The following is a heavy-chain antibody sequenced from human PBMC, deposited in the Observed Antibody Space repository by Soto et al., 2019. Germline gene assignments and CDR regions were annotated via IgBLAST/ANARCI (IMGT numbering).Heavy chain of an antibody. CDR1: GFTVSSTY. CDR3: ARGGIGMVRTFDH. D-gene: IGHD3-10*01. V-gene: IGHV3-53*01. J-gene: IGHJ4*02. Sequence: PGGSLRLSCAASGFTVSSTYMSWVRQAPGKGLEWVSIIFSSGESFYADSVKGRFTISRDSSGNTVYLQMNSLKAKDTAVYYCARGGIGMVRTFDHWGQGTLVTVSS. CDR2: IFSSGES.